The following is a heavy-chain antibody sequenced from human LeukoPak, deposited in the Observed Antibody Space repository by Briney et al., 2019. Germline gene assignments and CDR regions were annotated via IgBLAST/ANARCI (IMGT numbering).Heavy chain of an antibody. CDR2: INHSGST. J-gene: IGHJ6*03. D-gene: IGHD3-16*01. V-gene: IGHV4-34*01. CDR3: ARTCLVTFGGVFYYYYYMDV. CDR1: GGSFSGYY. Sequence: PSETLSLTCAVYGGSFSGYYWSWIRQPPGKGLEWIGEINHSGSTNYNPSLKSRVTISVDTSKNQFSLKLSSVTAADTAVYYCARTCLVTFGGVFYYYYYMDVWGKGTTVTVSS.